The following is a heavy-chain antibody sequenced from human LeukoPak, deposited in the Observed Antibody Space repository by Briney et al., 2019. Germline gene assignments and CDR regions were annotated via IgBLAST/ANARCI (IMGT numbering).Heavy chain of an antibody. Sequence: GGSLRLSCAASGFTFSDYFMTWIRQAPGKGLEWVSYISTSGSTIFYADSVQGRFTISRDNAKNSLYLKMNSLRAEDTAVYYCARAIGSGYVWFDYWGQGTLVTVSS. V-gene: IGHV3-11*01. CDR1: GFTFSDYF. CDR3: ARAIGSGYVWFDY. J-gene: IGHJ4*02. D-gene: IGHD5-12*01. CDR2: ISTSGSTI.